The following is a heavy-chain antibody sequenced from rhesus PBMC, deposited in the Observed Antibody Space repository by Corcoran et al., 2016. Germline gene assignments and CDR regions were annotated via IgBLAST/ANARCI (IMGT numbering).Heavy chain of an antibody. CDR1: GYSISSGYG. V-gene: IGHV4-122*02. D-gene: IGHD6-43*01. CDR3: ARDWEQQPFDY. CDR2: ISYSGST. J-gene: IGHJ4*01. Sequence: QLQLQESGPGLVKPSETLSLTCAVSGYSISSGYGWSWIRQPPGKGLEWIGYISYSGSTSYNPSLKSRVTISRDTSKNQFSLKLSSVTAADTAVYYCARDWEQQPFDYWGQGVLVTVSS.